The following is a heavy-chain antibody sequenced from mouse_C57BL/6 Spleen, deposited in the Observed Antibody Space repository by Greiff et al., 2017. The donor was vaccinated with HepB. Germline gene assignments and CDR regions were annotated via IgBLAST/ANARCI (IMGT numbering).Heavy chain of an antibody. CDR2: IYPGDGDT. J-gene: IGHJ4*01. D-gene: IGHD4-1*01. CDR3: ARRELGMIYAMDY. CDR1: GYAFSSYW. Sequence: VQLQQSGAELVKPGASVKISCKASGYAFSSYWMNWVKQRPGKGLEWIGQIYPGDGDTNYNGKFKGKATLTADKSSSTAYMQLSSLTSEDSAVYFCARRELGMIYAMDYWGQGTSVTVSS. V-gene: IGHV1-80*01.